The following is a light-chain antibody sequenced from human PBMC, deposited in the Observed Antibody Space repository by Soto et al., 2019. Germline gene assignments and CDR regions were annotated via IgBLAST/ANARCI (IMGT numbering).Light chain of an antibody. CDR3: QPWDSSMV. CDR1: KLGDKY. V-gene: IGLV3-1*01. Sequence: SYELTQPPSVSVSPGQTASITCSGDKLGDKYVCWYQQKPGQSPVLVIYQDNKRPSGIPERFSGSNSGNTATLTISGTQAMDEADYYCQPWDSSMVFGGGTKLTVL. CDR2: QDN. J-gene: IGLJ2*01.